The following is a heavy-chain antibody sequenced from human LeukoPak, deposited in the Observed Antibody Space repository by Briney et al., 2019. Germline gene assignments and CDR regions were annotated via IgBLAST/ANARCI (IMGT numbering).Heavy chain of an antibody. CDR1: GFTFSNYG. CDR2: IWYDGSNK. V-gene: IGHV3-33*01. CDR3: AREMGLDYYDSSGSILY. D-gene: IGHD3-22*01. Sequence: GGSLRLSCAASGFTFSNYGMHWVRQAPGKGLEWVAVIWYDGSNKYYADSVKGRFTISKDNSKNTLYLQMNSLRAEDTAVYYCAREMGLDYYDSSGSILYWGQGTLVTVSS. J-gene: IGHJ4*02.